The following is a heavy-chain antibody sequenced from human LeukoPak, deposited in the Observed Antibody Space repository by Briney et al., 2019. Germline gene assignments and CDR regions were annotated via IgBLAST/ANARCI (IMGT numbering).Heavy chain of an antibody. CDR2: VKTDGSVT. V-gene: IGHV3-74*01. D-gene: IGHD2-8*02. Sequence: GGSLRLSCAASGFTFSSYWMHWVRQAPGKGLVWVSRVKTDGSVTNYADSVKGRFTVSRDNAKNTLYLQMNSLRAEDTAVYYCARDYWPSSSYNWFDPWGQGTLVTVSS. J-gene: IGHJ5*02. CDR3: ARDYWPSSSYNWFDP. CDR1: GFTFSSYW.